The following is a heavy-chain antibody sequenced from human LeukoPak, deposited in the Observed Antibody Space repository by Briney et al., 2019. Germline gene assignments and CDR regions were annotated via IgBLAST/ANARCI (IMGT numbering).Heavy chain of an antibody. V-gene: IGHV3-33*01. CDR2: IWYDGSNK. CDR1: GFTFSSYG. D-gene: IGHD2-15*01. J-gene: IGHJ4*02. Sequence: PGRSLRLSCAASGFTFSSYGMHWVRQAPGKGLEWMAVIWYDGSNKYYADSVKGRFTISRDNSKNTLYLQMNSLRAEDTAVYYCARDGSGGSFDYWGQGTLVTVSS. CDR3: ARDGSGGSFDY.